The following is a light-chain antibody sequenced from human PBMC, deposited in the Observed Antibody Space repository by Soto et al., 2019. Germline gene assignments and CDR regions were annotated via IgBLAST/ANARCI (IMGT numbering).Light chain of an antibody. CDR1: QSVDRY. V-gene: IGKV3-11*01. J-gene: IGKJ5*01. CDR3: QQRSSWPPVS. Sequence: EIVLTQSPATLSLSPGERATLSCRASQSVDRYLAWYQQKPGQAPKVLIYDASSRATGIPARFSGSGSGTDFTLTISSLGPEDFAVYYCQQRSSWPPVSFGQGTRLEIK. CDR2: DAS.